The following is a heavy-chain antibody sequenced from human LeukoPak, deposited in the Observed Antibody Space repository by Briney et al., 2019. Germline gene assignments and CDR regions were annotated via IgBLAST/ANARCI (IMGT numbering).Heavy chain of an antibody. CDR3: AKRVQGNTGPFHC. D-gene: IGHD4-23*01. CDR2: ISGRGDNT. V-gene: IGHV3-23*01. CDR1: GFTFSGYA. J-gene: IGHJ4*02. Sequence: GGSLRLSCAASGFTFSGYAMSWVRQAPGKGLEWVSGISGRGDNTYYADSVKGRFTISRDNSKNTLRLQMNSLRDEDTTVYYCAKRVQGNTGPFHCWGQGTLASVSS.